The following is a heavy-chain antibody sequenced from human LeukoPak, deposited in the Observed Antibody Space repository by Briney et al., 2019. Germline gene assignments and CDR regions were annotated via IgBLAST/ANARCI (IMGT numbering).Heavy chain of an antibody. J-gene: IGHJ4*02. CDR3: ARDQGYAFDY. D-gene: IGHD2-8*01. Sequence: PGGSLRLSCAVSGFTFSSYSMNWVRQAPGRGLEWVSNIRTTAERANYANYADAVRGRVTVSRDDAKYTLYLHMNGLRDDDTAVYYCARDQGYAFDYWGQGILVTVSS. CDR1: GFTFSSYS. V-gene: IGHV3-48*02. CDR2: IRTTAERANYA.